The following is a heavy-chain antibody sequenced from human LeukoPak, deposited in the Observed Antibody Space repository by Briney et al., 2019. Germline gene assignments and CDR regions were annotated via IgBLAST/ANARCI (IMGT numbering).Heavy chain of an antibody. CDR2: INHSGST. CDR3: ARKWIAVAPFDY. V-gene: IGHV4-34*01. CDR1: GGSFSGYY. D-gene: IGHD6-19*01. J-gene: IGHJ4*02. Sequence: PSETLSLTCAVYGGSFSGYYWSWIRQPPXXXLEWIGEINHSGSTNYNPSLKSRVTISVDTSKNQFSLKLSSVTAADTAVYYCARKWIAVAPFDYWGQGTLVTVSS.